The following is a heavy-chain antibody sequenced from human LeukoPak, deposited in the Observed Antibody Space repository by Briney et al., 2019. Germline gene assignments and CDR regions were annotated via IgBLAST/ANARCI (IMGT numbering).Heavy chain of an antibody. J-gene: IGHJ4*02. V-gene: IGHV3-11*05. CDR1: GFTFSDYY. CDR3: ARGGRSGWYHD. CDR2: ISSSSSYT. Sequence: GGSLRLSCAASGFTFSDYYMSWIRQAPGKGLEWVSYISSSSSYTKYAESVKGQFTISRDNAKNSLYLQMNSLRAEDTAVYYCARGGRSGWYHDWGQGTLVTVSS. D-gene: IGHD6-19*01.